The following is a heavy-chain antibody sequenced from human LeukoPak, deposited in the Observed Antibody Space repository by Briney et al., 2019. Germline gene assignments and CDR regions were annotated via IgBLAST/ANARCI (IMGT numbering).Heavy chain of an antibody. CDR1: GFTFSDYY. Sequence: SGGSLRLSCAASGFTFSDYYMSWIRQAPGKGLEWVSYISSSGSTIYYADSVKGRFTISRDNSKNTLYLQMNSLRAEDTAVYYCASDYYYDSSGYYTLFDYWGQGTLVTVSS. CDR2: ISSSGSTI. D-gene: IGHD3-22*01. V-gene: IGHV3-11*01. J-gene: IGHJ4*02. CDR3: ASDYYYDSSGYYTLFDY.